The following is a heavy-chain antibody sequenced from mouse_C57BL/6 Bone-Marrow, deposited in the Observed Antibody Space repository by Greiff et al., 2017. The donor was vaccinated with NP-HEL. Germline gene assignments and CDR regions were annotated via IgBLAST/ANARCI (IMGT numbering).Heavy chain of an antibody. CDR2: IYPRSGNT. D-gene: IGHD4-1*01. V-gene: IGHV1-81*01. J-gene: IGHJ1*03. CDR3: ARWINWDWYFDV. Sequence: VQLQQSGAELARPGASVKLSCKASGYTFTSYGISWVKQRTGQGLEWIGEIYPRSGNTHYNEKFKGKATLTADKSSSTAYMELRSLTSEDSAVYFCARWINWDWYFDVWGTGTTVTVSS. CDR1: GYTFTSYG.